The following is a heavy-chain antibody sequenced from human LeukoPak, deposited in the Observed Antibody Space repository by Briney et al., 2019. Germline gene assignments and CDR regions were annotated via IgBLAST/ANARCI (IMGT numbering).Heavy chain of an antibody. V-gene: IGHV3-15*01. CDR2: IKSKTDGGTT. CDR1: GFTFSNAW. CDR3: TARGSGSYYNPLVDY. D-gene: IGHD3-10*01. Sequence: GGSLRLSCAASGFTFSNAWMSWVRQAPGKGLEWVGRIKSKTDGGTTDYAAPVKGRFTISRDDSKNTLYLQMNSLKTEDTAVYYCTARGSGSYYNPLVDYWGQGTLVTVSS. J-gene: IGHJ4*02.